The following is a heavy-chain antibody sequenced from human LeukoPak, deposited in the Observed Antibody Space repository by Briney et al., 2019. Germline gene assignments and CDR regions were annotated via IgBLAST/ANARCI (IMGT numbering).Heavy chain of an antibody. V-gene: IGHV3-30*03. Sequence: PGRSLRLPCAASGFTFSSYGMHWVRQAPGKGLEWVAVISYDGSNKYYADSVKGRFTISRDNSKNTVYLQMNSLRAEDTAVYYCARDGGGDAFDIWGQGTMVTVSS. CDR2: ISYDGSNK. D-gene: IGHD6-25*01. CDR1: GFTFSSYG. J-gene: IGHJ3*02. CDR3: ARDGGGDAFDI.